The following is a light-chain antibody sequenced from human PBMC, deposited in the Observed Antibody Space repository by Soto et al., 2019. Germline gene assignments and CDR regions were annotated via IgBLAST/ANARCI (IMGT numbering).Light chain of an antibody. V-gene: IGLV2-8*01. CDR3: SSTAGNNNLV. CDR2: EVS. J-gene: IGLJ3*02. Sequence: QSALTQPPSASGSPGQSVTISCTGTSSDVGGYNYVSWYQQHPGKAPKLIIYEVSKRPSGVPDRFSGSKSANTASLTVSGLQAEDEAFYYCSSTAGNNNLVFGGGTKVTVL. CDR1: SSDVGGYNY.